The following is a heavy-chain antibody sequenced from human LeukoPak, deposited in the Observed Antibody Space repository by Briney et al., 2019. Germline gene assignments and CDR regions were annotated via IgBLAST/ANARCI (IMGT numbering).Heavy chain of an antibody. CDR2: IYSGGGT. CDR3: VRRAGGYSHPYDY. J-gene: IGHJ4*02. D-gene: IGHD4-23*01. CDR1: RFTVSSNY. V-gene: IGHV3-53*01. Sequence: GGSLRLSCAASRFTVSSNYMSWVRQAPGKGLEWVSLIYSGGGTYYADSVRGRFTISRDDSKNTLYLQMNSLRAEDTAVYYCVRRAGGYSHPYDYWGQGTLVTVSS.